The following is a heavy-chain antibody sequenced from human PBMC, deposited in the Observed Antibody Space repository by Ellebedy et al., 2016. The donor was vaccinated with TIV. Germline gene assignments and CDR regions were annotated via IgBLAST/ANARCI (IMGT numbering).Heavy chain of an antibody. CDR3: ARDPALPRGRFDP. J-gene: IGHJ5*02. CDR1: GGSISSNY. Sequence: MPSETLSLTCSVSGGSISSNYWSWIRQPAGKGLELIGRISASGSTNYNPSLKSRVRMSIDMSKNQFSLNLNSVTAADTAVYYCARDPALPRGRFDPWGQGTLVTVSS. V-gene: IGHV4-4*07. CDR2: ISASGST.